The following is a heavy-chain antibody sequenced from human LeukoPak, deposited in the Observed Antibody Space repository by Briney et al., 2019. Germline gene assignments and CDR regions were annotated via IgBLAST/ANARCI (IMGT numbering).Heavy chain of an antibody. J-gene: IGHJ5*02. CDR3: ARVSWPGIAAAGTFCWFDP. CDR2: ISAYNGNT. D-gene: IGHD6-13*01. CDR1: GYTFTSYG. V-gene: IGHV1-18*01. Sequence: ASVKVSCKASGYTFTSYGISWVRQAPGQGLEWMGWISAYNGNTNYAQKLQGRVTMTTDTSTSTAYMELRSLRSEDTAVYYCARVSWPGIAAAGTFCWFDPWGQGTLVTVSS.